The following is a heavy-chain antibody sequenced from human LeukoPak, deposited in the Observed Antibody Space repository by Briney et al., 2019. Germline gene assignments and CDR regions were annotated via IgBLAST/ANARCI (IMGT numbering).Heavy chain of an antibody. CDR3: ATLRTGDLDY. Sequence: GASVKVSCKASGYTLTGYYMHWVRPAPGQRPEWMGWINPNSGDTNYAQRFQGRVTMTRDTSITTAYMELSRLRSDDTAVYYCATLRTGDLDYWGQGTLVTVSS. CDR2: INPNSGDT. V-gene: IGHV1-2*02. CDR1: GYTLTGYY. D-gene: IGHD7-27*01. J-gene: IGHJ4*02.